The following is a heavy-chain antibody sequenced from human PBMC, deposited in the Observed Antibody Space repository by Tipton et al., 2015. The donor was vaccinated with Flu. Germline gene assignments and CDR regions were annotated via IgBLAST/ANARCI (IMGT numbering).Heavy chain of an antibody. CDR3: ARGGTVRNGMDV. J-gene: IGHJ6*02. D-gene: IGHD4-11*01. V-gene: IGHV4-31*03. Sequence: TLSLTCTVSGGSISSGGYYWSWIRQHPGKGLEWIGYIYYSGSTYYNPSLKSRVTISVDTSKNQFSLNLSSVTAADTAVYYCARGGTVRNGMDVWGQGTTVTVSS. CDR1: GGSISSGGYY. CDR2: IYYSGST.